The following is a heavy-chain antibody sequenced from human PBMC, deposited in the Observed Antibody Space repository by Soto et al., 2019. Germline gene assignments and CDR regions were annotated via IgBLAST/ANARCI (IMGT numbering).Heavy chain of an antibody. CDR2: ISYDGSNK. CDR1: GFTFSSYG. CDR3: AKDPMGSSSSWYFDY. Sequence: VGSLKLSCAASGFTFSSYGMHWVRQAPGKGLEWVAVISYDGSNKYYADSVKGRFTISRDNSKNTLFLQMNSLRAEDTAVYYCAKDPMGSSSSWYFDYWGQGTLVTVSS. J-gene: IGHJ4*02. D-gene: IGHD6-6*01. V-gene: IGHV3-30*18.